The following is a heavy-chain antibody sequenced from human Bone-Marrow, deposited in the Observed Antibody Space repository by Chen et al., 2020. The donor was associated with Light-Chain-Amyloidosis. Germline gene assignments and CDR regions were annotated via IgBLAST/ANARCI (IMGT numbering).Heavy chain of an antibody. J-gene: IGHJ4*02. D-gene: IGHD5-12*01. V-gene: IGHV3-23*04. Sequence: EVQLVESGGGLVQPGGSLRLSCAASGFTFNNYAMSWVRQGPGKGLEWVSSIRDSGDTTYHADRVKGRFTISRDNSKTTLYLQMNSLRAEDTAVYYCAKGGPRDGYIDFDHWGQGTLVTVSS. CDR2: IRDSGDTT. CDR3: AKGGPRDGYIDFDH. CDR1: GFTFNNYA.